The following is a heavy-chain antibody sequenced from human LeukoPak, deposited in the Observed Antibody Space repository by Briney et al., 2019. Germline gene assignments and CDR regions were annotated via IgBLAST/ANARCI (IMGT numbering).Heavy chain of an antibody. Sequence: GSLRLSCAASGFTFSSYAMHWVRQAPGKGLEWVAVISYDGSNKYYADSVKGRFTISRDNSKNTLYLQMNSQRAEDTAVYYCARDPTYYDFWSGVLSGDYWGQGTLVTVSS. J-gene: IGHJ4*02. CDR3: ARDPTYYDFWSGVLSGDY. V-gene: IGHV3-30-3*01. D-gene: IGHD3-3*01. CDR2: ISYDGSNK. CDR1: GFTFSSYA.